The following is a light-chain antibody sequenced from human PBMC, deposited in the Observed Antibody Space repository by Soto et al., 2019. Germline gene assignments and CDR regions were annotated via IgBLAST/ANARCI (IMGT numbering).Light chain of an antibody. CDR3: SSYTSTSTLYV. Sequence: QSALTQPASVSGSPGQSITISCTGTSSDICGYNYVSWYQQLPGKVPKLIIYDFRNRPSGVSDRFSGSKSGNAASLTISGLQAEDEADYYCSSYTSTSTLYVFGTGTKVTVL. CDR1: SSDICGYNY. J-gene: IGLJ1*01. CDR2: DFR. V-gene: IGLV2-14*03.